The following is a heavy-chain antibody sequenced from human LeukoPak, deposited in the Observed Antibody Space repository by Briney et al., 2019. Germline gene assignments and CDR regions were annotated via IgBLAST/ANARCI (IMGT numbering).Heavy chain of an antibody. CDR2: IYYSGST. V-gene: IGHV4-30-4*07. CDR1: GGSISSGGYS. D-gene: IGHD6-25*01. J-gene: IGHJ4*02. CDR3: ARAAATENLYFDY. Sequence: SETLSLTCAVSGGSISSGGYSWSWIRQPPGKGLEWIGYIYYSGSTYYNPSLKSRVTISVDTSKNQFSLKLSSVTAADTAVYYCARAAATENLYFDYWGQGTLVTVSS.